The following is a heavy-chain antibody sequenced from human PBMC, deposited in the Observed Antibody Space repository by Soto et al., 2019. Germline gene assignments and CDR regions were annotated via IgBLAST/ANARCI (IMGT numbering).Heavy chain of an antibody. CDR3: ARDLTNSDGDY. J-gene: IGHJ4*02. Sequence: GVSLRLSCSASGFTFSRNSMNWVRQAPGKGLEWVSSISSRSDYIYYADSVKGRFTISRDNAKNSLYLQMSSPRAEDTAIYYCARDLTNSDGDYRGQGTLITVSX. CDR2: ISSRSDYI. D-gene: IGHD2-8*01. V-gene: IGHV3-21*01. CDR1: GFTFSRNS.